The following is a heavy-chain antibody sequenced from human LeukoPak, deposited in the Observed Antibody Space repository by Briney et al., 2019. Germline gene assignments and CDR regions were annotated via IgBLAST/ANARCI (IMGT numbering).Heavy chain of an antibody. CDR1: GYTFTSYD. D-gene: IGHD5-12*01. Sequence: ASVKVSCKASGYTFTSYDINWVRQAPGQGLEWMGGMNPNNGDTAYAQNFQGRVTLTRNTSISTAYMELSSLRSEDTAVYYCARGQGYSGYPLDGYWGQGTLVTVSS. CDR2: MNPNNGDT. CDR3: ARGQGYSGYPLDGY. J-gene: IGHJ4*02. V-gene: IGHV1-8*01.